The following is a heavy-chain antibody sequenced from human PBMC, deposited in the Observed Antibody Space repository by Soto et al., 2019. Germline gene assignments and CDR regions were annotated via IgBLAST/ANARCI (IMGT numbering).Heavy chain of an antibody. D-gene: IGHD5-12*01. J-gene: IGHJ4*02. CDR3: ASERVAEMATGGYFDN. CDR2: IIPLFGTP. CDR1: GGTFSDLA. V-gene: IGHV1-69*01. Sequence: QVHLVQSGAEVKKPGSSVKVSCKTSGGTFSDLAFSWVRQAPRQGFEWVGGIIPLFGTPNYAREFQGRVSISADESSNTVYMELRSLRSEDTAVYYCASERVAEMATGGYFDNWGQGTLVTVSS.